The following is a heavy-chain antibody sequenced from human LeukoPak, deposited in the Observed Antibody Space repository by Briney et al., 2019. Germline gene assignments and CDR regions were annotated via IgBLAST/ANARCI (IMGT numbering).Heavy chain of an antibody. J-gene: IGHJ4*02. Sequence: GGSLRLSCAASGLTFSSHWMHWVRQAPGKGLVWVSRITNDGSSTTYADSVKGRFTISRDNSKNTLSLQMNSLRAEDTAVYYCAKVFRKDGDFHLFDYWGQGTLVTVSS. CDR3: AKVFRKDGDFHLFDY. CDR2: ITNDGSST. CDR1: GLTFSSHW. D-gene: IGHD4-17*01. V-gene: IGHV3-74*01.